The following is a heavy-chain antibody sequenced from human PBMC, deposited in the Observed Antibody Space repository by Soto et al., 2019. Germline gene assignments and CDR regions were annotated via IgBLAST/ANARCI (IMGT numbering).Heavy chain of an antibody. CDR2: IYYSGST. CDR1: GGSISSSSYY. V-gene: IGHV4-39*01. J-gene: IGHJ6*02. Sequence: SETLSLTCTVPGGSISSSSYYWGWIRQPPGKGLEWIGSIYYSGSTYYNPSLKSRVTISVDTSKNQFSLKLSSVTAADTAVYYCAASGMDVWGQGTTVTVSS. CDR3: AASGMDV.